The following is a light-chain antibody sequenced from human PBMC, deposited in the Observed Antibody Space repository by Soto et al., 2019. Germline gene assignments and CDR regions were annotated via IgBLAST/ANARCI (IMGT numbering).Light chain of an antibody. CDR1: QTINKW. CDR3: QHYNSYPWT. J-gene: IGKJ1*01. CDR2: HAS. V-gene: IGKV1-5*01. Sequence: DIQMTQSPSTLSASIGDRVTITCRASQTINKWLAWYQQQPGKAPNLLIYHASNLETGVPSRFSGSAFGTEFTLTISSLQPDDFATYYCQHYNSYPWTFGQGTKVEIK.